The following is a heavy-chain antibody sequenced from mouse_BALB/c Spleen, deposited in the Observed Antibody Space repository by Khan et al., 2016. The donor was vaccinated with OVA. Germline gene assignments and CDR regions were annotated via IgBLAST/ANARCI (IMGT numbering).Heavy chain of an antibody. CDR1: GFSLTNYG. J-gene: IGHJ4*01. Sequence: QMQLEESGPGLVAPSQSLSITCTISGFSLTNYGVHWVRQPPGKGLVWLVVIWSDGSTTYYSALKSRLTISTDNSKSQIFLKMNSFQTDDTATYVCATQPCYHYDSMDYWGQGTTVTVSS. CDR2: IWSDGST. V-gene: IGHV2-6-1*01. CDR3: ATQPCYHYDSMDY.